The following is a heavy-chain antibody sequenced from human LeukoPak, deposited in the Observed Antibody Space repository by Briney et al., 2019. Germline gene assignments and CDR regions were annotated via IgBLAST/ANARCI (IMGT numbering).Heavy chain of an antibody. CDR1: GYSISSGYY. D-gene: IGHD5-12*01. J-gene: IGHJ3*02. CDR3: ARDRYSGYDGFGAFDI. CDR2: IYHSGST. V-gene: IGHV4-38-2*02. Sequence: PSETLSLTCTVSGYSISSGYYWGWIRQPPGKGLEWIGSIYHSGSTYYNPSLKSRVTISADTSKNQFSLKLSSVTAADTAVYYCARDRYSGYDGFGAFDIWGQGTMATVSS.